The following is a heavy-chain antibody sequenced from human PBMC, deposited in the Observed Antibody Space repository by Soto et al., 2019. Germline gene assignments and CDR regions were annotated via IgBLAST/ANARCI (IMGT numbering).Heavy chain of an antibody. Sequence: ASVKVSCKASGYTFTGYYMHWVRQAPGQGLEWMGWINPNSDDTDFAQKFQGRVTMTRDTSISTAYMELSRLRSDDTAVYYCARAPTYSDYSDYWDQGTLVTVSS. J-gene: IGHJ4*02. CDR3: ARAPTYSDYSDY. CDR1: GYTFTGYY. V-gene: IGHV1-2*02. D-gene: IGHD4-4*01. CDR2: INPNSDDT.